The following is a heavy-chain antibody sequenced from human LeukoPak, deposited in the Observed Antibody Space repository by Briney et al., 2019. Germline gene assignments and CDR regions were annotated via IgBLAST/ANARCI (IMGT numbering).Heavy chain of an antibody. CDR3: ARGGDLSYFDY. Sequence: GGSLRLSCAASGFTFSSYWMHWVRQAPGKGLAWVSRINSDGSSTSYADSVKGRFTISRDNAKNTLYLQMNSLRAEDTAVYYCARGGDLSYFDYWGQGTLVTVSS. D-gene: IGHD7-27*01. V-gene: IGHV3-74*01. CDR2: INSDGSST. J-gene: IGHJ4*02. CDR1: GFTFSSYW.